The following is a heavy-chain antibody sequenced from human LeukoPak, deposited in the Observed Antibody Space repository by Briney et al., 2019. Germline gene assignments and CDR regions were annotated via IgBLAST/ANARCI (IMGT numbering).Heavy chain of an antibody. J-gene: IGHJ4*02. D-gene: IGHD3-22*01. CDR3: ARLSGNYYDSSGYYRTSDY. V-gene: IGHV5-51*01. CDR2: IYPGDSET. CDR1: GYSFTSYW. Sequence: GESLKISCKGSGYSFTSYWIGWVRQMPGKGLEWMGIIYPGDSETRYSPSFQGQVTISADKSISTAYLQWSSLKASDTAMYYCARLSGNYYDSSGYYRTSDYWGQGTLVTVS.